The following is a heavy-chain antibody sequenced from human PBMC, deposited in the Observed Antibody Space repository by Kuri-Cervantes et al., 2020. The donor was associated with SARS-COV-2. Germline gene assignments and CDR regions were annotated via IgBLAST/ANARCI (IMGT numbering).Heavy chain of an antibody. Sequence: ESLRLSCAVSGGSISSSNWWSWVRQPPGKGLEWIGEIYHSGCTNYNPSLKSRVTISVDKSKNQFSLKLSSVTAADTAVYYCARDGDLLWFGDWGQGTLVTVSS. D-gene: IGHD3-10*01. CDR1: GGSISSSNW. V-gene: IGHV4-4*02. J-gene: IGHJ4*02. CDR2: IYHSGCT. CDR3: ARDGDLLWFGD.